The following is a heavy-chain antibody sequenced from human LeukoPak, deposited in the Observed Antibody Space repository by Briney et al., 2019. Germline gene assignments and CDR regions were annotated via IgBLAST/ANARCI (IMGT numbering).Heavy chain of an antibody. CDR2: IYCSGST. Sequence: PSETLSLTCTVSGGSISSGGYYWNWIRQHPGKGLEWIGYIYCSGSTYYNPSLKSRVTISVDTSKNQFSLKLSSVTAADTAVYYCAREYSGKVDYWGQGTLVTVSS. CDR3: AREYSGKVDY. CDR1: GGSISSGGYY. D-gene: IGHD2-15*01. J-gene: IGHJ4*02. V-gene: IGHV4-31*03.